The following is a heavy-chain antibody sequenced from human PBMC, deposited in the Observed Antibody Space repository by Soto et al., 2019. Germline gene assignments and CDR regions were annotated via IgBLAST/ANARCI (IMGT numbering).Heavy chain of an antibody. Sequence: KPSETLSLTCTVSGGSISSYYWSWIRQPPGKGLEWIGYIYYSGSTNYNPSLKSRVTISVDTSKSQFSLKLSSVTAADTAVYYCARDGVVPAAIWGQGTLVTVSS. J-gene: IGHJ4*02. CDR3: ARDGVVPAAI. CDR2: IYYSGST. V-gene: IGHV4-59*01. CDR1: GGSISSYY. D-gene: IGHD2-2*01.